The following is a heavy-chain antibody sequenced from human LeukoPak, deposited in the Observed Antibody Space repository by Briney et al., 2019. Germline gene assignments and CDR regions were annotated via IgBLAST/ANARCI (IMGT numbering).Heavy chain of an antibody. J-gene: IGHJ6*03. D-gene: IGHD6-19*01. Sequence: SETLSLTCAVYGGSFSGYYWSWIRQPPGKGLEWIGEINHSGSTNYNPSLKSRVTISVDTSKNQFSLKLSSVTAADTAVYYCARRGGTSSGWYHYYYYMDVWGKGTTVTISS. CDR2: INHSGST. V-gene: IGHV4-34*01. CDR1: GGSFSGYY. CDR3: ARRGGTSSGWYHYYYYMDV.